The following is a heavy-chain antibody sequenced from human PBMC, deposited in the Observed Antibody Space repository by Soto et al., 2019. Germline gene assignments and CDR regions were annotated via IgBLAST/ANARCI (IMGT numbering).Heavy chain of an antibody. Sequence: EVQLVESGGGLVQPGGSLRLSCAASEFTVSSYYMNWVRQAPGKGLEWVSVIYSGGSTYYAESAKGRFTISRDISRNMVYLQMNSLRAEDTAVYYCAREQWYYMDVWSKGTTVTVSS. CDR3: AREQWYYMDV. J-gene: IGHJ6*03. D-gene: IGHD6-19*01. V-gene: IGHV3-66*01. CDR2: IYSGGST. CDR1: EFTVSSYY.